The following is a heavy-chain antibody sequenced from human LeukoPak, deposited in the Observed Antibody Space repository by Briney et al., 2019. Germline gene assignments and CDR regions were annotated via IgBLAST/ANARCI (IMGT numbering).Heavy chain of an antibody. CDR2: INHSGST. J-gene: IGHJ5*02. V-gene: IGHV4-34*01. D-gene: IGHD3-9*01. CDR1: GGSFSGYY. Sequence: SETLSLTCTVYGGSFSGYYWSWIRQPPGRGLEWIGEINHSGSTNYNPSLKSRVTISVDTSKNQFSLSLSSVTAADTAVYYCARGPRYYDILTGYSNWFDPWGQGTLVTVSS. CDR3: ARGPRYYDILTGYSNWFDP.